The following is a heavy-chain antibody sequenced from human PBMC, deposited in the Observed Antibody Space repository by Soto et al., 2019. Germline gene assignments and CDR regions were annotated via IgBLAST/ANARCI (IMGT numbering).Heavy chain of an antibody. D-gene: IGHD3-3*01. CDR1: GFTFSNYG. CDR3: AKDTIFGAAFYYYGMDV. CDR2: ISYDGSNK. Sequence: LRLSCAASGFTFSNYGMHWVRQAPGKGLEWVAVISYDGSNKYYTDSVKGRFTISRDTSKNTLYLQMNSLRAEDTAVYYCAKDTIFGAAFYYYGMDVWGQGTTVTVSS. J-gene: IGHJ6*02. V-gene: IGHV3-30*18.